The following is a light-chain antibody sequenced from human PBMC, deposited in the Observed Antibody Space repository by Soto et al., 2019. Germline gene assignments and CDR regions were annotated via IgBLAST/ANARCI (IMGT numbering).Light chain of an antibody. CDR2: TAS. Sequence: DIQMTQSPSSVSASVGDRVTISCRASQAISRWLAWYPQKPGQAPKLLIYTASTLQSGVPSRFSGSGSGTDFTLTISSLQPEDFATYYCQQTNRLPVTFGPGTKVDIK. CDR3: QQTNRLPVT. CDR1: QAISRW. V-gene: IGKV1-12*01. J-gene: IGKJ3*01.